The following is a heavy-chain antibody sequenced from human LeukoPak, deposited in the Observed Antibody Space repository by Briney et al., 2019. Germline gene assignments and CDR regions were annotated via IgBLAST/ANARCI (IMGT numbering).Heavy chain of an antibody. Sequence: PGGSLRLSCAASGFTVSSNYMSWVRQAPGKGLEWVSVIYSGGSTYYADSVKGRFTISRDNSKNTLYLQMNSLRAEDTAVYYCVQTGYNCNYYYYYYMDVWGKGTTVTVSS. V-gene: IGHV3-66*02. CDR3: VQTGYNCNYYYYYYMDV. J-gene: IGHJ6*03. CDR2: IYSGGST. CDR1: GFTVSSNY. D-gene: IGHD1-20*01.